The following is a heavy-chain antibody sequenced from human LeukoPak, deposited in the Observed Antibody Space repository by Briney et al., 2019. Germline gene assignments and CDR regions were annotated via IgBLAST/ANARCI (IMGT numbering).Heavy chain of an antibody. CDR3: ARDFHRRFYDSSGDYLY. D-gene: IGHD3-22*01. V-gene: IGHV3-7*01. J-gene: IGHJ4*02. CDR1: GFTISSYW. Sequence: GGSLRLSCAASGFTISSYWMSWVRQAPGKGLEWVANIKQDGSEKYYVDSVKGRFTISRDNAKNSLYLQMNSLRAEDTAVYYCARDFHRRFYDSSGDYLYWGQGTLVTVSS. CDR2: IKQDGSEK.